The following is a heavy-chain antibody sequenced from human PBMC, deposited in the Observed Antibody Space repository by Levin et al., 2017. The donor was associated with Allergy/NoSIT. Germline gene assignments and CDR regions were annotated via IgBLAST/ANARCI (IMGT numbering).Heavy chain of an antibody. D-gene: IGHD3-10*01. Sequence: GESLKISCAASGFTFSSYWMHWVRQAPGKGLVWVSRINSDGSSTSYADSVKGRFTISRDNAKNTPYLQMNSLRAEDTAVYYCARESYAMVREDNWFDPWGQGTLVTVSS. J-gene: IGHJ5*02. CDR1: GFTFSSYW. V-gene: IGHV3-74*01. CDR3: ARESYAMVREDNWFDP. CDR2: INSDGSST.